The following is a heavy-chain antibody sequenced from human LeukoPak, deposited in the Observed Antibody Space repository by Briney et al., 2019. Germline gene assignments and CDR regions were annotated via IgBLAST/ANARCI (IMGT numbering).Heavy chain of an antibody. V-gene: IGHV3-9*01. J-gene: IGHJ5*02. CDR1: GFTFDDYA. Sequence: PGRSLRLSCAASGFTFDDYAMHWVRQAPGKGLEWVSGISWNSGSIGYADSVKGRFTISRDNAKNSLYLQMNSLRAEDTAVYYCARGSQETDCSSTSCWARKTNNWFDPWGQGTLVTVSS. D-gene: IGHD2-2*01. CDR3: ARGSQETDCSSTSCWARKTNNWFDP. CDR2: ISWNSGSI.